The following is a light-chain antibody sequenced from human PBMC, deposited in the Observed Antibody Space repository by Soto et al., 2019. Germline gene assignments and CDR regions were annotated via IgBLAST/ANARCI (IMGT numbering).Light chain of an antibody. CDR2: GTS. Sequence: EIVLTQSPGTLSWSPGERGTRSCRASQSVSSSYLAWYQQKPGQAPRLLMYGTSTRATGTPDRFSGSGSGTDFTLTISSLEPEDVAVYYCQQYGSSPRTFGQGTKVEV. V-gene: IGKV3-20*01. CDR1: QSVSSSY. J-gene: IGKJ1*01. CDR3: QQYGSSPRT.